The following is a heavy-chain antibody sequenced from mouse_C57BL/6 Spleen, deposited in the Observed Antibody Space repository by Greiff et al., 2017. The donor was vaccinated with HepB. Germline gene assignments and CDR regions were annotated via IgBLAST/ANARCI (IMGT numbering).Heavy chain of an antibody. CDR3: ARRGTTVGPFAY. D-gene: IGHD1-1*01. CDR1: GYTFTSYW. Sequence: QVQLPQPGAELVMPGASVKLSCKASGYTFTSYWMHWVKQRPGQGLEWIGEIDPSDSYTNYNQKFKGKSTLTVDKSSSTAYMQLSSLTSEDSAVYYCARRGTTVGPFAYWGQGTLVTVSA. CDR2: IDPSDSYT. J-gene: IGHJ3*01. V-gene: IGHV1-69*01.